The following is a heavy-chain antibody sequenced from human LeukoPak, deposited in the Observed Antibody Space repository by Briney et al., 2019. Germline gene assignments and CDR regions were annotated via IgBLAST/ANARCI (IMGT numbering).Heavy chain of an antibody. V-gene: IGHV3-7*01. CDR1: GFTFSSYW. J-gene: IGHJ4*02. Sequence: GGSLRPSCAASGFTFSSYWMSWVRQAPGKGLEWVANIKQDGSEKYYVDPVKGRFTISRDNAKNSLYLQMNSLRAEDTAVYYCGRDDATTNYDYGGQGTLVPVSS. CDR2: IKQDGSEK. D-gene: IGHD5-12*01. CDR3: GRDDATTNYDY.